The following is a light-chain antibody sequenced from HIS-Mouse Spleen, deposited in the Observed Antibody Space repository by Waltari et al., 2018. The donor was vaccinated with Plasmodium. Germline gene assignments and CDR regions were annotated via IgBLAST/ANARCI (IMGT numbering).Light chain of an antibody. CDR1: NIGSTS. Sequence: SYVLTQPPSVSVAPGQTARIPCGGNNIGSTSVHWYQQKPGQAPVLDVYDDSDRPSGIPERFSGSNSGNTATLTISRVEAGDEADYYCQVWDSSSDHPVFGGGTKLTVL. CDR3: QVWDSSSDHPV. J-gene: IGLJ2*01. V-gene: IGLV3-21*02. CDR2: DDS.